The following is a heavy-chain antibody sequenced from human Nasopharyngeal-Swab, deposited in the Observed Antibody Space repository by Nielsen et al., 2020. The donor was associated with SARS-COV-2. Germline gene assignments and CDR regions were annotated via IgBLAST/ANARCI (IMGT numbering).Heavy chain of an antibody. Sequence: WIRQPPGKGLEWVSSISSSSSYIYYADSVKGRFTISRDNAKKTLYLQMNSPRAEDTAVYYCVRLLDVWGKGTTVTVSS. CDR3: VRLLDV. V-gene: IGHV3-21*01. CDR2: ISSSSSYI. D-gene: IGHD2-15*01. J-gene: IGHJ6*04.